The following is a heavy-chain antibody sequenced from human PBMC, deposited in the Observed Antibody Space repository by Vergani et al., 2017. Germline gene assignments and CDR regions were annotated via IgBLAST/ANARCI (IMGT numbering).Heavy chain of an antibody. CDR2: IYYSGST. D-gene: IGHD2-21*02. CDR1: GGSVSSGRYY. V-gene: IGHV4-61*01. J-gene: IGHJ5*02. CDR3: ASAGELGGDFAP. Sequence: QVQLQESGPGLVKPSETLYLTCTVSGGSVSSGRYYWSWIRQPPGKGLEWIGYIYYSGSTNYNPSIKIRVTISVDTSKNQFYLKLSSVTAADTAVYYCASAGELGGDFAPWGQGTLVTVSS.